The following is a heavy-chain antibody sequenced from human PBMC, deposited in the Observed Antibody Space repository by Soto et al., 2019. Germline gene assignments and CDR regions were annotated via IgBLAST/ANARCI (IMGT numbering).Heavy chain of an antibody. CDR3: ARESEDLTSNFDY. J-gene: IGHJ4*02. Sequence: VQLVESGGGVVQPGRSLRLSCAASGFTFRSYGMHWVRQAPGKGLEWVSSISSTTNYIYYGDSMKGRFTISRDNAKNSLYLEMNSLRAEDTAVYYCARESEDLTSNFDYWGQGTLVTVSS. CDR2: ISSTTNYI. CDR1: GFTFRSYG. V-gene: IGHV3-21*06.